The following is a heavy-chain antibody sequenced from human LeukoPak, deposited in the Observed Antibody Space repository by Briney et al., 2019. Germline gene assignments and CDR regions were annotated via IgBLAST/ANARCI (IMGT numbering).Heavy chain of an antibody. CDR1: GCTFTGYY. J-gene: IGHJ3*02. CDR3: ARGPLRPADAFDI. CDR2: INPNSGGT. V-gene: IGHV1-2*06. Sequence: GASVKVSCKASGCTFTGYYMHWVRQAPGQGLEWMGRINPNSGGTNYAQKFQGRVTMTRDTSISTAYMELSRLRSDDTAVYYCARGPLRPADAFDIWGQGTMVTVSS.